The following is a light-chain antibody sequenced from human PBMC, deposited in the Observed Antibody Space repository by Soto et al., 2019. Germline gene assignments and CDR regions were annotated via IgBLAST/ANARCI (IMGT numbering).Light chain of an antibody. Sequence: DVVMTQSPLSLPVTLGQPASISCTSSQSLIHSDGSTYLSWFQQRPGQSPRRLIYEVSDRDSVVPDRFSGSGSGTDFTLKISRVEAEDVGVYYCMQGKHWPWTFGQGTEVEIK. CDR2: EVS. J-gene: IGKJ1*01. CDR3: MQGKHWPWT. CDR1: QSLIHSDGSTY. V-gene: IGKV2-30*02.